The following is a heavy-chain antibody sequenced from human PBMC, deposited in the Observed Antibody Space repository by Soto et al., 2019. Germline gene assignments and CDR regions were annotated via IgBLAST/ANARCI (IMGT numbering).Heavy chain of an antibody. CDR2: ISGSGGST. CDR1: GFTFSSYA. CDR3: AKTRTVATMLDAFDI. J-gene: IGHJ3*02. V-gene: IGHV3-23*01. D-gene: IGHD5-12*01. Sequence: EVQLLESGGGLVQPGGSLRLSCAASGFTFSSYAMSWVRQAPGKGLEWVSAISGSGGSTYYADSVKGRFTISRDNSKITLYLYMNSLRAEDTAVYYCAKTRTVATMLDAFDIWGQGTMVTVSS.